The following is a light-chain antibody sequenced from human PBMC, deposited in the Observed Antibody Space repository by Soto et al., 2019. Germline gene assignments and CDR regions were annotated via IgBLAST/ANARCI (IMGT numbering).Light chain of an antibody. CDR1: SNDVGAYNY. CDR3: SSYTSSNTLI. Sequence: QSVLTQPASVSGSPGLSITVSCTGTSNDVGAYNYVSWYQQYLGKAPKLIIYDVSNRPSGVSSRFSGSKSGNTASLTISGLQAEDEADYYCSSYTSSNTLIFGGGTKVTVL. V-gene: IGLV2-14*01. CDR2: DVS. J-gene: IGLJ2*01.